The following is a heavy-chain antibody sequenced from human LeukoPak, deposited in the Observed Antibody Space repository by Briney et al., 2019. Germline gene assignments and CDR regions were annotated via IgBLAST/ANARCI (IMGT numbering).Heavy chain of an antibody. Sequence: PGESLKISCKSSGYSFTTYCIAWVRQMPGKGLEWMGIIYPGDSDTRYNPSFQGQVTISADRSISTAYLQWHILKASDTAMYYCARLERAATDLKWFDPWGQGTLVTVSS. D-gene: IGHD6-13*01. V-gene: IGHV5-51*01. CDR2: IYPGDSDT. J-gene: IGHJ5*02. CDR1: GYSFTTYC. CDR3: ARLERAATDLKWFDP.